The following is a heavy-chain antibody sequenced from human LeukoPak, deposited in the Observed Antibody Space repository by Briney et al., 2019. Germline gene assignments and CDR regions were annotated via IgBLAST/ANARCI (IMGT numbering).Heavy chain of an antibody. CDR3: VRHRLGESYYYYYMDV. D-gene: IGHD1-26*01. CDR1: SGSISTSYY. CDR2: IYYSGTT. Sequence: SETLSLTCTVSSGSISTSYYWGWIRQPPGKGLEWIGSIYYSGTTYYNPSLKSRVTISVDTSKNQFSLKLSSVTAADTAVYHCVRHRLGESYYYYYMDVWGKGTTVTVSS. J-gene: IGHJ6*03. V-gene: IGHV4-39*01.